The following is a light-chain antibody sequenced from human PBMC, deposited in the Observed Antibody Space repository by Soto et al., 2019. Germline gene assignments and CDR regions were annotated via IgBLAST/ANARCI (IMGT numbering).Light chain of an antibody. CDR1: SSNIGGYY. Sequence: QSVLTQPPSASGTPGQRVTISCSGSSSNIGGYYVSWYQQLPGTAPKVLIYRNNQRPSGVPDRFSGSKSGTSPSLAISGLRSDDEADYYCAAWDDSLSGYVFGTGTKVTVL. V-gene: IGLV1-47*01. CDR2: RNN. CDR3: AAWDDSLSGYV. J-gene: IGLJ1*01.